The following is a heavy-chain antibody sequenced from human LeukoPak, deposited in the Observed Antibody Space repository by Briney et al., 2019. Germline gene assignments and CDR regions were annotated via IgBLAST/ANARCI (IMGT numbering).Heavy chain of an antibody. CDR3: ARGNPVTGLYYYYYMDV. V-gene: IGHV1-46*01. CDR2: INPSGGST. D-gene: IGHD1-14*01. CDR1: GYTFTSYY. Sequence: ASVKVSCKASGYTFTSYYMHWLRQAPGQGLEWMGIINPSGGSTSYAQKFQGRVTMTRDTSTSSVYMELSSLRSEDTAVYYCARGNPVTGLYYYYYMDVWGKGTTVTVSS. J-gene: IGHJ6*03.